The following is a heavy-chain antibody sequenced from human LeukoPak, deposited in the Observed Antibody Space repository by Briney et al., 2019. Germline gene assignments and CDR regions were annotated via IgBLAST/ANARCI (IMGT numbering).Heavy chain of an antibody. CDR1: GGSFSGYY. J-gene: IGHJ4*02. V-gene: IGHV4-34*01. CDR2: INHSGST. CDR3: ARGSPETYYYGSGSYLRAYFDY. Sequence: PSETLSLTCAVYGGSFSGYYWSWIRHPPGKGLEWIGEINHSGSTNYNPSLKSRVTIPVDTSKNQFSLKLSSVTAADTAVYYCARGSPETYYYGSGSYLRAYFDYWGQGTLVTVSS. D-gene: IGHD3-10*01.